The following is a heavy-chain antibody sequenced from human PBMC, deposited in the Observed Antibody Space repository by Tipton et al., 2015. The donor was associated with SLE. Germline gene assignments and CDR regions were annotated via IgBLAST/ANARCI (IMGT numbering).Heavy chain of an antibody. CDR3: ARGSYDFWSGYYLFFDY. CDR2: IYYIGST. CDR1: GGSISSYY. Sequence: TLSLTCTVSGGSISSYYWSWIRQPPGKGLEWIGYIYYIGSTNYNPSLKSRVTISVDMSKNQFSLKLSSVTAADTAVYYCARGSYDFWSGYYLFFDYWDQGTLVTVSS. V-gene: IGHV4-59*01. D-gene: IGHD3-3*01. J-gene: IGHJ4*02.